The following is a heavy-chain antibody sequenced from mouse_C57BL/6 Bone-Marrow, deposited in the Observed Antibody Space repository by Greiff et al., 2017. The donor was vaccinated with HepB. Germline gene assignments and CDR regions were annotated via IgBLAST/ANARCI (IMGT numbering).Heavy chain of an antibody. Sequence: EVKLQESGAELVRPGASVKLSCTASGFNIKDDYMHWVKQRPEQGLEWIGWIDPENGDTEYASKFQGKATITADTSSNTAYLQLSSLTSEDTAVYYCTTGYGSSFAYWGQGTLVTVSA. CDR1: GFNIKDDY. V-gene: IGHV14-4*01. J-gene: IGHJ3*01. CDR3: TTGYGSSFAY. CDR2: IDPENGDT. D-gene: IGHD1-1*01.